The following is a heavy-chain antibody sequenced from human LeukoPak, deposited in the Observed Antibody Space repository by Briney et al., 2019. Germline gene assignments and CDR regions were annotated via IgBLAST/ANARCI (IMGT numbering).Heavy chain of an antibody. J-gene: IGHJ6*02. CDR3: ARTEAAASSDWYRGETYYYYGMDV. V-gene: IGHV4-34*01. CDR1: GGSFSGYY. Sequence: SETLSLTCAVYGGSFSGYYWSWIRQPPGKGLEWIGEINHSGSTNHNPSLKSRVTISVDTSKNQFSLKLSSVTAADTAVYYCARTEAAASSDWYRGETYYYYGMDVWGQGTTVTVSS. D-gene: IGHD6-19*01. CDR2: INHSGST.